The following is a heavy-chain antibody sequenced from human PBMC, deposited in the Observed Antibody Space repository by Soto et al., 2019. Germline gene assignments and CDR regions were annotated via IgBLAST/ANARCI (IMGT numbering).Heavy chain of an antibody. Sequence: QVQLVESGGGVVQPGRSLRLSCAASGFTFSSYGMHWVRQAPGKGLEWVAVIWYDGSNKNYADSVKGRFTISRDNSKNTLYLQMNSLRAEDTAVYYCARDHPIGGSFDYWGQGTLVTVSS. V-gene: IGHV3-33*01. CDR1: GFTFSSYG. CDR2: IWYDGSNK. D-gene: IGHD3-16*01. J-gene: IGHJ4*02. CDR3: ARDHPIGGSFDY.